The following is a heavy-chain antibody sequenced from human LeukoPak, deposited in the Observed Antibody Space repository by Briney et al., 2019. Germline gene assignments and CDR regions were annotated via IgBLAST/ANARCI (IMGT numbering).Heavy chain of an antibody. Sequence: PGGSLRLSCAASGFTFSSYGMHWVRQAPGKGLEWVAFIRYDGSNKYYADSVKGRFTISRDNSKNTLYLQMNSLRAEDTAVYYCARGSSLRFLEWLNYYFDYWGQGTLVTVSS. CDR2: IRYDGSNK. D-gene: IGHD3-3*01. V-gene: IGHV3-30*02. CDR3: ARGSSLRFLEWLNYYFDY. CDR1: GFTFSSYG. J-gene: IGHJ4*02.